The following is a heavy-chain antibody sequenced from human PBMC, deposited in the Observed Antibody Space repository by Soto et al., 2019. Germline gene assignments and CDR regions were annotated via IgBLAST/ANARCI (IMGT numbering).Heavy chain of an antibody. CDR3: ARSGPTMVRGVNY. V-gene: IGHV1-3*01. CDR2: INAGNGNT. CDR1: GYTFTSYA. Sequence: GASVKVSCKASGYTFTSYAVHWVRQAPGQRLEWMGWINAGNGNTKYSQKFQGRVTITRDTSASTAYMELSSLRSEDTAVYYCARSGPTMVRGVNYWGQGTLVTVSS. J-gene: IGHJ4*02. D-gene: IGHD3-10*01.